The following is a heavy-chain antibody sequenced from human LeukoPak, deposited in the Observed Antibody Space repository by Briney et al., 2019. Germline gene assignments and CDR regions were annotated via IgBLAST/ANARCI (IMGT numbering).Heavy chain of an antibody. CDR3: ARVSDYDFWSGYSQYNWFDP. D-gene: IGHD3-3*01. CDR1: GYTFTSYA. J-gene: IGHJ5*02. V-gene: IGHV7-4-1*02. CDR2: INTNTGNP. Sequence: ASVKVSCKASGYTFTSYAMNWVRQAPGQGLDWMGWINTNTGNPTYAQGFTGRFVFSLDTSVSTAYLQISSLKAEDTAVYYCARVSDYDFWSGYSQYNWFDPWGQGTLVTVSS.